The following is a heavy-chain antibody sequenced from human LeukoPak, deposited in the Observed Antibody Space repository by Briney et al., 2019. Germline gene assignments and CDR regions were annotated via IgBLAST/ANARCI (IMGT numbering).Heavy chain of an antibody. J-gene: IGHJ4*02. CDR1: GYSFTNYW. CDR2: IYPGVSST. CDR3: ATGLWWDLYY. V-gene: IGHV5-51*01. D-gene: IGHD1-26*01. Sequence: NHGESLKISCKGSGYSFTNYWIGWVRQMPGIGLEWMGIIYPGVSSTTYSPSFQGQVTISADRSITTAYLQWSRLKASDTAMYYCATGLWWDLYYGGQGTPVTVSS.